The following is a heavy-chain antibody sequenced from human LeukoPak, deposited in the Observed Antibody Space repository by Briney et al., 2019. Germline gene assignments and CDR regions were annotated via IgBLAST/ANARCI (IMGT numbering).Heavy chain of an antibody. CDR3: ARDRYYYDSSSYYSSFDT. J-gene: IGHJ3*02. V-gene: IGHV4-59*12. CDR1: GGSISSYY. D-gene: IGHD3-22*01. Sequence: SETLSLTCTVSGGSISSYYWSWIRQPPGKGLEWIGYIYYSGSTNYNPSLKSRVTMSVDTSNNQFSLKLRSVTAADTAVYYCARDRYYYDSSSYYSSFDTRGQGTMVTVSS. CDR2: IYYSGST.